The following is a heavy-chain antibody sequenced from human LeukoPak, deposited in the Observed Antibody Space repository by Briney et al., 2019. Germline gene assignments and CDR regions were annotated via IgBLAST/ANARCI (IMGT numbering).Heavy chain of an antibody. V-gene: IGHV3-23*01. CDR1: GFTFGGYA. D-gene: IGHD6-13*01. CDR2: ISGSGSRT. J-gene: IGHJ5*02. Sequence: PGGSLRLSCASSGFTFGGYAMAWVRQPPGKGLEWVSGISGSGSRTYYADSVKGRFTISRDYSKNTLYLQMNSLRAEDTAVYYCAKNPAEVGSGDYNWFDPWGQGTLVTVSS. CDR3: AKNPAEVGSGDYNWFDP.